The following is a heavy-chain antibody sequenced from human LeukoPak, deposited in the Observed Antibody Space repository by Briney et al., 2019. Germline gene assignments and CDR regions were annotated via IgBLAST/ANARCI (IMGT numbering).Heavy chain of an antibody. V-gene: IGHV1-69*17. CDR3: ASERDQLLLRYYYYYYGMDV. D-gene: IGHD2-2*01. CDR2: IIPIFGIA. Sequence: GSSVKVSCKASGGTFISYAISWVRQAPGQGLKWMGGIIPIFGIANYAQKFQGRVTITADKSTSTAYMELSSLRSEDTAVYYCASERDQLLLRYYYYYYGMDVWGQGTTVTVSS. J-gene: IGHJ6*02. CDR1: GGTFISYA.